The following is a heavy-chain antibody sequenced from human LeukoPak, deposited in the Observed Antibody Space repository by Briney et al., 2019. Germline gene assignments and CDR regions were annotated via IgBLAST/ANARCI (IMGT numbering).Heavy chain of an antibody. V-gene: IGHV1-69*06. Sequence: ASVKVSCKASGGTFSSYAISWVRQAPGQGLEWMGGIIPIFGTANYAQKFQGRVTITADKSTSTAYMELSSLRSEDTAVYYCARNFGGGDSSGPYYWGQGTLVTVSS. CDR1: GGTFSSYA. J-gene: IGHJ4*02. CDR2: IIPIFGTA. D-gene: IGHD3-22*01. CDR3: ARNFGGGDSSGPYY.